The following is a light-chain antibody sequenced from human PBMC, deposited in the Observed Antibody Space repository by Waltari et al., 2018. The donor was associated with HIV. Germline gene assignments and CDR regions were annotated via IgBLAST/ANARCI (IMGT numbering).Light chain of an antibody. CDR1: QSLLSHDGNTY. CDR3: MQGTHWPLT. Sequence: DVVMTQSQLFLPVSLGQTASISCRSSQSLLSHDGNTYLNWFHQRPGQSPRRLIYKVASRVSGVPDRFSGSGSDTDFTLKISSVEAEDVGVYYCMQGTHWPLTFGGGTKVEIK. J-gene: IGKJ4*01. V-gene: IGKV2-30*01. CDR2: KVA.